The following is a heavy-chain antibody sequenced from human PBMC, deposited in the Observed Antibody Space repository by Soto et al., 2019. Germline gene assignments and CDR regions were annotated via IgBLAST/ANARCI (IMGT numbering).Heavy chain of an antibody. D-gene: IGHD3-3*01. Sequence: SGTTLVNHTETLTLTCTVSGFSLSNAIMGVSWIRQPPGKALEWLAHIFSNDEKSYSTSLKSRLTISTDTSKSQVVLTMTNMDPVDTATYYCARTSYDFWSGLIFDYWSQGTLVTVSS. V-gene: IGHV2-26*01. CDR2: IFSNDEK. CDR3: ARTSYDFWSGLIFDY. CDR1: GFSLSNAIMG. J-gene: IGHJ4*02.